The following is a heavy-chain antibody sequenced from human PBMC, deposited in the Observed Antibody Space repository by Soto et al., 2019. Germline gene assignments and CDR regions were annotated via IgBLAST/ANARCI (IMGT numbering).Heavy chain of an antibody. J-gene: IGHJ5*02. D-gene: IGHD3-9*01. V-gene: IGHV1-3*01. CDR2: INAGNGNT. CDR3: ARGLTGDILTGYIINWFDP. CDR1: GYTFTDYF. Sequence: ASVKVSCKASGYTFTDYFMNWMRQAPGQRLEWMGWINAGNGNTKFSQKLQGRVTITRDTSSSTAYMQLSSLRSEDTAVYYCARGLTGDILTGYIINWFDPWGQGTLVTVSS.